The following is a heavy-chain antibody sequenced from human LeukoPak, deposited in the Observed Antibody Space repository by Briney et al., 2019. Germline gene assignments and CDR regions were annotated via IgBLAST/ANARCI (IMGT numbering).Heavy chain of an antibody. V-gene: IGHV3-23*01. J-gene: IGHJ4*02. Sequence: GGSLRLSCAASGFTFSSYAMSWVRQAPGKGLEWVSAISGGGGSTYYADSVKGRFTISRDNAKNTLYLQMNSLRAEDTAVYYCARDQCSGANCQVALDYWGQGTLVTVSS. CDR1: GFTFSSYA. CDR2: ISGGGGST. CDR3: ARDQCSGANCQVALDY. D-gene: IGHD2-15*01.